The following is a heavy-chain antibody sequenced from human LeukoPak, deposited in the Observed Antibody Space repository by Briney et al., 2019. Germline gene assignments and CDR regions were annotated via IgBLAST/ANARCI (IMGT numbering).Heavy chain of an antibody. J-gene: IGHJ3*02. V-gene: IGHV4-34*01. CDR1: GGSFSGYY. Sequence: PSETLSLTCAVYGGSFSGYYWSWIRQPPGKGLEWIGEINHSGSTNYNPSVKSRVTMSVDTSKKQFSLNLSSLTAADTAVYYCARGGTAVVTPYAFDIWGQGTMVTVSS. CDR3: ARGGTAVVTPYAFDI. CDR2: INHSGST. D-gene: IGHD4-23*01.